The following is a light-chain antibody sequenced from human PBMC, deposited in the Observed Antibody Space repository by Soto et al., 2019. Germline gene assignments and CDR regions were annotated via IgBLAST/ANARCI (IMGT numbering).Light chain of an antibody. J-gene: IGKJ1*01. CDR1: QSVGND. Sequence: DIVMTQSPASLSVSPGEGVTLSCRASQSVGNDLAWYQQIAGQAPRLLIYGASTRATGVPARFSGSGSGTDFTLTISTLQSEDFAVYYCQQYYNWPPAWTFGQGTKWISN. CDR3: QQYYNWPPAWT. V-gene: IGKV3-15*01. CDR2: GAS.